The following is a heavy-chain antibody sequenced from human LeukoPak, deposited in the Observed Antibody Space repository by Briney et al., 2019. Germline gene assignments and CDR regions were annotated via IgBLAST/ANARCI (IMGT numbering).Heavy chain of an antibody. D-gene: IGHD3-10*01. J-gene: IGHJ4*02. CDR1: GYTFTGYY. Sequence: ASVKVSCKASGYTFTGYYMHWVRQAPGKGLEWMGGFDPEDGETIYAQKFQGRVTMTEDTSTDTAYMELSSLRSEDTAVYYCATGRRYCSGSYLIFDYWGQGTLVTVSS. CDR2: FDPEDGET. V-gene: IGHV1-24*01. CDR3: ATGRRYCSGSYLIFDY.